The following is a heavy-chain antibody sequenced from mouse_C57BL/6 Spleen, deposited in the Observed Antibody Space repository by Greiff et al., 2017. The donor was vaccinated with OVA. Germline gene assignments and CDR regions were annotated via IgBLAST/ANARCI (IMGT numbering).Heavy chain of an antibody. D-gene: IGHD2-4*01. V-gene: IGHV5-16*01. CDR1: GFTFSDYY. J-gene: IGHJ2*01. Sequence: EVQVVESEGGLVQPGSSMKLSCTASGFTFSDYYMAWVRQVPEKGLEWVANINYDGSSTYYLDSLKSRFIISRDNAKNILYLQMSSLKSEDTATYYCARVYYDFPYYFDYWGQGTTLTVSS. CDR2: INYDGSST. CDR3: ARVYYDFPYYFDY.